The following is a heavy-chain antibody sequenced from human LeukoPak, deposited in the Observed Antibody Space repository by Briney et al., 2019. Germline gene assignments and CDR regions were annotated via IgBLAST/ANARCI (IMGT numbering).Heavy chain of an antibody. CDR2: IKQDGSEK. Sequence: GGSLRLSCAVSGFTFSSYWMSWVRQTPGKGLEWVANIKQDGSEKYYVDSVKGRFTISRDNAKNSLYLQMNSLRAEDTAVYYCARMADGDYGDSRMYYFDYWGQGTLVTVSS. V-gene: IGHV3-7*01. D-gene: IGHD4-17*01. CDR1: GFTFSSYW. J-gene: IGHJ4*02. CDR3: ARMADGDYGDSRMYYFDY.